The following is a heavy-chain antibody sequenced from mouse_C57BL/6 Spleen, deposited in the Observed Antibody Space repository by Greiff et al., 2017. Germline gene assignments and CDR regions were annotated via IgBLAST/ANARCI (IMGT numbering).Heavy chain of an antibody. Sequence: QVQLQQPGTELVKPGASVKLSCKASGYTFTSYWMHWVKQRPGQGLAWIGNINPSNGGTNYNEKFKGKATLTVDKASSTAYMQLSSLTAEVSAVDYGARGITTVVATPYAMDYWGQGTSGTVSS. J-gene: IGHJ4*01. D-gene: IGHD1-1*01. V-gene: IGHV1-53*01. CDR3: ARGITTVVATPYAMDY. CDR1: GYTFTSYW. CDR2: INPSNGGT.